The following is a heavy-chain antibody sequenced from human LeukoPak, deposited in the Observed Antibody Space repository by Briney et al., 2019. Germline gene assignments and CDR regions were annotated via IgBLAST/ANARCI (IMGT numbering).Heavy chain of an antibody. Sequence: PRGSLRLSCAASGFTFSDYYMSWIRQAPGKGLEWVSYISSSSSYTNYADSVKGRFTISRDNAKNSLYLQMNSLRAEDTAVYYCARFYYGSGNPTYWGQGTLVTVSS. CDR3: ARFYYGSGNPTY. D-gene: IGHD3-10*01. CDR2: ISSSSSYT. V-gene: IGHV3-11*06. J-gene: IGHJ4*02. CDR1: GFTFSDYY.